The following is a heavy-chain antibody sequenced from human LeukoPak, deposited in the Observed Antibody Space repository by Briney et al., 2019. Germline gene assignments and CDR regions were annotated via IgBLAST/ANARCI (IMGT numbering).Heavy chain of an antibody. V-gene: IGHV3-23*01. CDR2: ISGSGGST. D-gene: IGHD2-21*01. CDR1: GFTFSSYA. J-gene: IGHJ3*02. CDR3: ARYCGGDCPYNDAFDI. Sequence: GGSLRLSCAASGFTFSSYAMSWVRQAPGKGLEWVSAISGSGGSTYYADSVKGRFTISRDNSKNTLYLQMNSLRAEDTAVYYCARYCGGDCPYNDAFDIWGQGTMVTVSS.